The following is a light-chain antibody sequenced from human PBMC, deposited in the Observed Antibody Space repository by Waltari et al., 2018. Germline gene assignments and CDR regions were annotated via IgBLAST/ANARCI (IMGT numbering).Light chain of an antibody. CDR3: SSYTRGSTWV. J-gene: IGLJ3*02. CDR1: NSDVGSYNF. Sequence: QSALTQPASVSGSPGQSITISCTGTNSDVGSYNFVSWYQQHPGKAPKLVIYGVTNRPSGVSDRFSGSKSGNTASLTISGLQAEDEAAYYCSSYTRGSTWVFGGGTKLTVL. CDR2: GVT. V-gene: IGLV2-14*03.